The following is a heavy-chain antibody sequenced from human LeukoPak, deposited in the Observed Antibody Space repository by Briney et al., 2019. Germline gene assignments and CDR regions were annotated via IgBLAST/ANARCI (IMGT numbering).Heavy chain of an antibody. V-gene: IGHV4-34*01. CDR3: ARVALYSSGWSGTHNWFDP. D-gene: IGHD6-19*01. Sequence: PSETLSLTCAVYGGSFSGYYWSWIRQPPGKGLEWIGEINHSGSTNYNPSLKSRVTVSVDTSKNQFSLKLSSVTAADTAVYYCARVALYSSGWSGTHNWFDPWGQGTLVTVSS. J-gene: IGHJ5*02. CDR2: INHSGST. CDR1: GGSFSGYY.